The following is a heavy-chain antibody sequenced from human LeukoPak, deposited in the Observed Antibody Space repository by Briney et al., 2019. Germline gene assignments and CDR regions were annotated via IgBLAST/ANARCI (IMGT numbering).Heavy chain of an antibody. CDR3: ARGGSISAAGSLGSIDY. V-gene: IGHV7-4-1*02. CDR1: GYTFTSYG. J-gene: IGHJ4*02. CDR2: INTNTGNP. D-gene: IGHD6-13*01. Sequence: ASVKVSCKASGYTFTSYGMNWVRQAPGQGLEWMGWINTNTGNPTYAQGFTGRFVFSLDTSVSTSFLQISSLKADDTAVYFCARGGSISAAGSLGSIDYWGQGTLVTVSS.